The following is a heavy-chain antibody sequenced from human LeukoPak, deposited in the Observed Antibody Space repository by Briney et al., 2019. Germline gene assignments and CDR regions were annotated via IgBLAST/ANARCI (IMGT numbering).Heavy chain of an antibody. V-gene: IGHV3-53*01. J-gene: IGHJ3*02. CDR2: IYSGGST. Sequence: PGGSLRLSCAASGFTVSSNYMSWVRQAPGKGLEWFSDIYSGGSTYYADSVKGRFTISRDNSKNTLYLQMNSLRAEDTAVYYCARDGSRVGATGVYVAFDIWGQGTMVTVSS. CDR1: GFTVSSNY. CDR3: ARDGSRVGATGVYVAFDI. D-gene: IGHD1-26*01.